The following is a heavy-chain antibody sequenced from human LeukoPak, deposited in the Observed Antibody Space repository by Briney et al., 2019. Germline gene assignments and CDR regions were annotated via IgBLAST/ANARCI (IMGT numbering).Heavy chain of an antibody. CDR3: ARDPTTVVTLPYYFDF. D-gene: IGHD4-23*01. Sequence: GSLRLSCAASGFAFRTYSMNWVRQSPEKGLEWIGEINDRGRTNYNPSLKSRVTLSVDTSKKQFSLKLSSVTAADTAVYFCARDPTTVVTLPYYFDFWGQGTQVTVSS. CDR2: INDRGRT. CDR1: GFAFRTYS. J-gene: IGHJ4*02. V-gene: IGHV4-34*01.